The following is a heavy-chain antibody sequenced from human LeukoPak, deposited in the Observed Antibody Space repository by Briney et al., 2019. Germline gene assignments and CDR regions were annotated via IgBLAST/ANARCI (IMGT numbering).Heavy chain of an antibody. CDR2: IYHSGST. CDR1: GGSISSSNW. CDR3: ARGGVVVPAASFSYYYYYGMDV. D-gene: IGHD2-2*01. Sequence: PSETLSLTCAVSGGSISSSNWWSWVRQPPGKGLEWIGEIYHSGSTNYNPSLKSRVTISVDTSKNQFSLKLSSVTAADTAVYYCARGGVVVPAASFSYYYYYGMDVWGQGTTVTVSS. V-gene: IGHV4-4*02. J-gene: IGHJ6*02.